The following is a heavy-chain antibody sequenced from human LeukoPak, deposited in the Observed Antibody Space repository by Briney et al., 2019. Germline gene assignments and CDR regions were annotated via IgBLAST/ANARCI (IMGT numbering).Heavy chain of an antibody. Sequence: SETLSLTCAVYGGSFSGYYWSWIRQHPGKGLEWIGYIYYSGSTYYNPSLKSRVTISVDTSKNQFSLKLSSVTAADTAVYYCARGHGDYGDAFDIWGQGTMVTVSS. V-gene: IGHV4-31*11. CDR2: IYYSGST. J-gene: IGHJ3*02. CDR1: GGSFSGYY. D-gene: IGHD4-17*01. CDR3: ARGHGDYGDAFDI.